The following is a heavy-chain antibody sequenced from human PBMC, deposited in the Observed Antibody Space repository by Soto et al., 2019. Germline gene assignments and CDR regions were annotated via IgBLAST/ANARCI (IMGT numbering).Heavy chain of an antibody. V-gene: IGHV1-18*04. CDR2: ISAYNGNT. J-gene: IGHJ6*02. Sequence: QVQLVQSGAEVKKPGASVKVSCKASGYTFTSYGISWVRQAPGQGLEWMGWISAYNGNTNYAQKLQGRVTITTDTNTRTDYMELRSLRSANPAVYYCARWLIRPLSYGMDVWGQGTTVTVSS. CDR1: GYTFTSYG. D-gene: IGHD3-16*01. CDR3: ARWLIRPLSYGMDV.